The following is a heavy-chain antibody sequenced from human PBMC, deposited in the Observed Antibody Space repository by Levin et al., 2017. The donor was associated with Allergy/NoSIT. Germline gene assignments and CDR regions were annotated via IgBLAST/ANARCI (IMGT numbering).Heavy chain of an antibody. CDR3: TRAPIVGATTLRYGMDV. CDR1: GFTFGDYA. Sequence: PGGSLRLSCTASGFTFGDYAMSWVRQAPGKGLEWVGFIRSKAYGGTTEYAASVKGRFTISRDDSKSIAYLQMNSLKTEDTAVYYCTRAPIVGATTLRYGMDVWGQGTTVTVSS. D-gene: IGHD1-26*01. J-gene: IGHJ6*02. CDR2: IRSKAYGGTT. V-gene: IGHV3-49*04.